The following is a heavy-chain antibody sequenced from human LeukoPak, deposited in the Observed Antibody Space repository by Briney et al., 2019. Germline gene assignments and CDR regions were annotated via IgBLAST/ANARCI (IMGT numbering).Heavy chain of an antibody. J-gene: IGHJ4*02. V-gene: IGHV1-69*05. CDR1: GGTSASYA. CDR2: IFPIFGTV. CDR3: ARVSTEVDTAMAVFDY. D-gene: IGHD5-18*01. Sequence: SVKVSCKASGGTSASYAISWVRQAPGQGLEWMGRIFPIFGTVNYAQKFQGRVTMTTDESTSTAYMELSSLRSEDTAVYCCARVSTEVDTAMAVFDYWGQGTQVTVSS.